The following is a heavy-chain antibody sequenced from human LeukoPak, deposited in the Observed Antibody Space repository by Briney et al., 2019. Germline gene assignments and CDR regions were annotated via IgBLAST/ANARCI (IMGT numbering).Heavy chain of an antibody. CDR3: ARWGRMVRGVDYYMDV. J-gene: IGHJ6*03. D-gene: IGHD3-10*01. V-gene: IGHV3-23*01. CDR2: ISGSGGST. CDR1: GFTFSSYA. Sequence: GGSLRLSCAASGFTFSSYAMSWVRQAPGKGLEWVSAISGSGGSTYYADSVKGRFTISRDNSKNTLYLQMNSLRAEDTAVYYCARWGRMVRGVDYYMDVWGKGTTVTISS.